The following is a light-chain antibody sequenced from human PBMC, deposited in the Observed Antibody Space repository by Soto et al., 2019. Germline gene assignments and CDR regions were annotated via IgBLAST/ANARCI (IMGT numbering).Light chain of an antibody. J-gene: IGKJ3*01. CDR2: DAS. V-gene: IGKV3-20*01. CDR1: QSVSNTY. Sequence: EIVLTQSPGTLSLSPGERATLSCRASQSVSNTYLAWYQQKPGQAPRLLIYDASSRATGIPDRFSGSGSGTDFTLTISGLEPDDFAVYYCQQYGRYAGLFTFGSGTNVDIK. CDR3: QQYGRYAGLFT.